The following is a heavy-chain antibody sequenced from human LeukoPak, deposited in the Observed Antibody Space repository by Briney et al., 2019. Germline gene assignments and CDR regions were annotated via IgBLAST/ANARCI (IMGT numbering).Heavy chain of an antibody. CDR1: GGSIGSYN. D-gene: IGHD2-2*01. V-gene: IGHV4-4*07. J-gene: IGHJ5*02. CDR3: ARDLVVPPYNWFDP. Sequence: SETLSPTCTVSGGSIGSYNWSWIRQPAGKGLEWIGRFYTNGSTNYNPSLKSRVTMSIDTSKNQFSLKLNSVTAADTAVYYCARDLVVPPYNWFDPWGQGILVTVSS. CDR2: FYTNGST.